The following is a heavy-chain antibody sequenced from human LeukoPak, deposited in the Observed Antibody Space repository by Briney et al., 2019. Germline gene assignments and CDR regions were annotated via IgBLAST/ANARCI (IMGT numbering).Heavy chain of an antibody. Sequence: GGSLRLSCAASGFTFSSYAMSWVRQAPGKGLEWVAAISGSGGSTYYADSVKGRFTISRDNSKNTLYLQMNSLRAEDTAVYYCARARGYCSGGSCPPPGDYWGQGTLVTVSS. CDR1: GFTFSSYA. CDR2: ISGSGGST. CDR3: ARARGYCSGGSCPPPGDY. J-gene: IGHJ4*02. V-gene: IGHV3-23*01. D-gene: IGHD2-15*01.